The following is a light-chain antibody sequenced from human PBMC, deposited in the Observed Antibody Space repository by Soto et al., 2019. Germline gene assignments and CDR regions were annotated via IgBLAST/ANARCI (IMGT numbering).Light chain of an antibody. Sequence: EIVMTQSPATLSVSPGERATLSCRASQSVSDNLAWYQQKPGQAPRLLIHGASTRATGIPARFSGSGSGTEFTLTISSLQSEDFAVYYCQQYNNWPPEYTFGQGTKLEIK. CDR2: GAS. CDR1: QSVSDN. J-gene: IGKJ2*01. CDR3: QQYNNWPPEYT. V-gene: IGKV3-15*01.